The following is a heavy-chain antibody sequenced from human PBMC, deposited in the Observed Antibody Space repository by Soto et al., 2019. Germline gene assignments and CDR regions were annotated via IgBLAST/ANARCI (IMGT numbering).Heavy chain of an antibody. CDR1: GYTFTSYY. CDR3: AREDPHNENPPVGNLHWFDP. D-gene: IGHD1-26*01. Sequence: ASVKVSCKASGYTFTSYYMHWVRQAPGQGLEWMGIINPCGGSTSYAQKFQGRVTMTRDTSTSTVYMELSSLRSEDTAVYYCAREDPHNENPPVGNLHWFDPWGQGTLVTVSS. J-gene: IGHJ5*02. V-gene: IGHV1-46*01. CDR2: INPCGGST.